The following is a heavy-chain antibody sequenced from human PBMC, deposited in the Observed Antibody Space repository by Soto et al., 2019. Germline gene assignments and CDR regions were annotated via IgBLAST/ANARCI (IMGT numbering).Heavy chain of an antibody. J-gene: IGHJ4*02. CDR3: ARGFGIVLVPEYFDY. D-gene: IGHD2-2*01. CDR1: GGRTCSSSHH. Sequence: SKTLPLTCTVSGGRTCSSSHHGGCIRQPPGKGLEWIGSIYYSGSTYYNPSPKSRVTISVDTSKNQFSLKLSSVTAADTAVYYCARGFGIVLVPEYFDYWGQGTLVTVS. CDR2: IYYSGST. V-gene: IGHV4-39*07.